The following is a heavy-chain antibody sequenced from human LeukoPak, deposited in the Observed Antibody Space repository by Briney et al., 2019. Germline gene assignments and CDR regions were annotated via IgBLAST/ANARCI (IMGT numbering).Heavy chain of an antibody. CDR1: GYTFRNYG. J-gene: IGHJ6*02. V-gene: IGHV1-18*01. Sequence: ASVKVSCQASGYTFRNYGISWVRQVPGQGLEWVAWISVYTGETDYSQKLQGRVTMTTDTSTSTAYMELRSLRSDDTAVYYCARGGYYGPNYYYYYYGMDVWGQGTTVTVSS. CDR3: ARGGYYGPNYYYYYYGMDV. D-gene: IGHD4/OR15-4a*01. CDR2: ISVYTGET.